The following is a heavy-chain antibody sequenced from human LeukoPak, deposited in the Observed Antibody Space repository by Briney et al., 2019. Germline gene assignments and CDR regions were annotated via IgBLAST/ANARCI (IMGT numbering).Heavy chain of an antibody. CDR2: IYYSGTT. D-gene: IGHD4-17*01. CDR1: GGSVSSSGFY. Sequence: SETLSLTCTVSGGSVSSSGFYWGWIRQPPGKGLEWIGSIYYSGTTYYNPSLKRRVTISVDTSKNQFSLKLRSVTDADTAVYYCARDWSDNGDGYFQHWGQGTQVTVSS. V-gene: IGHV4-39*07. J-gene: IGHJ1*01. CDR3: ARDWSDNGDGYFQH.